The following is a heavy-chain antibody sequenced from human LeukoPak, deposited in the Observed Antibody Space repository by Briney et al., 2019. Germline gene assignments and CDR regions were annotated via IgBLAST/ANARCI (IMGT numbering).Heavy chain of an antibody. CDR2: IYYSGST. D-gene: IGHD6-19*01. J-gene: IGHJ4*02. V-gene: IGHV4-39*01. CDR3: ARHTRQWLPYFDY. CDR1: GGSISSSSYY. Sequence: SETLSLTCTVSGGSISSSSYYWGWIRQPRGKGLEWIGSIYYSGSTYYNPSLKSRVTISVDTSKNQFSLKLSSVTAADTAVYYCARHTRQWLPYFDYWGQGTLVTVSS.